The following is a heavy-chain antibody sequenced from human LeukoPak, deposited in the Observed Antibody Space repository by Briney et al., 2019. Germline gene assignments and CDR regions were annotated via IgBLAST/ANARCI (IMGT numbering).Heavy chain of an antibody. CDR1: GFTFSSYG. Sequence: GRSLRLSCAASGFTFSSYGMHWVRQAPGKGLEWVAVISYDGSNKYYADSVKGRFTISRDNSKNTLYLQMNSLRAEDTAVYYCARWDIRGTAHQLDYWGQGILVTVSS. V-gene: IGHV3-30*03. J-gene: IGHJ4*02. CDR3: ARWDIRGTAHQLDY. D-gene: IGHD1-7*01. CDR2: ISYDGSNK.